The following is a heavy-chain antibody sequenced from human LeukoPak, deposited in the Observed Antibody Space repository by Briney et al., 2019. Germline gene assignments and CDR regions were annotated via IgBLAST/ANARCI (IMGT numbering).Heavy chain of an antibody. CDR3: ARQFETAMVYSDY. D-gene: IGHD5-18*01. J-gene: IGHJ4*02. CDR1: GXSFTSYC. CDR2: IYPGDSDT. V-gene: IGHV5-51*01. Sequence: RGESLKISFKASGXSFTSYCIGWVRQVPGKGLEWMGIIYPGDSDTRYSPSFQGQVTISADKSISTACLQWSSLKASDTAMYYCARQFETAMVYSDYWGQGTLVTVSS.